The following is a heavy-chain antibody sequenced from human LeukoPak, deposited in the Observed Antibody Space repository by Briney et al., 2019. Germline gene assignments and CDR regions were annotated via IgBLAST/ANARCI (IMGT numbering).Heavy chain of an antibody. J-gene: IGHJ3*02. CDR3: AKYSPEPYDAFDI. Sequence: PGESLKISCKGSGYSFTSYWIGWVRRMPGKGLEWTGIIYPGDSDTRYSPSFQGQVTISADKSISTAYLQWSSLKASDTAMYYCAKYSPEPYDAFDIWGQGTMVTVSS. D-gene: IGHD5-18*01. CDR2: IYPGDSDT. CDR1: GYSFTSYW. V-gene: IGHV5-51*01.